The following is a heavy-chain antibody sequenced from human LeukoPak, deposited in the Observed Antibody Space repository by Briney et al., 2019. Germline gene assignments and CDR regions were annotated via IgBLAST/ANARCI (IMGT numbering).Heavy chain of an antibody. CDR2: IRSKVSGGTT. CDR1: GFTFGDYA. Sequence: GGSLRLSCTASGFTFGDYAMTWFRQAPGKGLEWVGFIRSKVSGGTTEYAASVKGRFTISRDDSKSIASLQMNSLKTEDTAVYYCSRSGYQFEYWGQGTLVTVSS. V-gene: IGHV3-49*03. J-gene: IGHJ4*02. D-gene: IGHD3-16*02. CDR3: SRSGYQFEY.